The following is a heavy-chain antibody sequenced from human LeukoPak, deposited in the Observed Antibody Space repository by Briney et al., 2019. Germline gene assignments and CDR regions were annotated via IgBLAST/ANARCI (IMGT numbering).Heavy chain of an antibody. Sequence: SETLSLTCTVCGGSISSYYWSWIRQPPGKGLEWIGYIYYSGSTNYNPSLKSRVTISVDTSKNQFSLKLSSVTAADTAVYYCARSYGSGSYYNYFDYWGQGTLVTVSS. D-gene: IGHD3-10*01. J-gene: IGHJ4*02. CDR2: IYYSGST. CDR1: GGSISSYY. V-gene: IGHV4-59*01. CDR3: ARSYGSGSYYNYFDY.